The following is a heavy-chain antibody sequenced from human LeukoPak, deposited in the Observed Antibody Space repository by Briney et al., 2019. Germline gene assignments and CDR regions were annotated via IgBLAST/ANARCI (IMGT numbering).Heavy chain of an antibody. V-gene: IGHV3-53*01. CDR2: IYSGGST. CDR3: ARDIGRIVFGVLAFDY. Sequence: GGSVRLSCAASGFTVSSNYMSWVRQAPGKGLEWVSVIYSGGSTYYADSVKGRFTISRDNSKNTLYLQMNSLRAEDTAVYYCARDIGRIVFGVLAFDYWGQGTLVTVSS. J-gene: IGHJ4*02. D-gene: IGHD3-10*01. CDR1: GFTVSSNY.